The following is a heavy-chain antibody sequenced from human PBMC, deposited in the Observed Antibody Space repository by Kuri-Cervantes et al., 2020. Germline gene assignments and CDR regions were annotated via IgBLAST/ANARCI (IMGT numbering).Heavy chain of an antibody. CDR2: ISYDGSNK. J-gene: IGHJ6*02. CDR3: ARGRRIAAAGTRYYGMDV. CDR1: GFTFSSYW. Sequence: GESLKISCAASGFTFSSYWMSWVRQAPGKGLEWVAVISYDGSNKYYADSVKGRFTISRDNAKNSLYLQMNSLRAEDTAVYYCARGRRIAAAGTRYYGMDVWGQGTTVTVSS. V-gene: IGHV3-30*03. D-gene: IGHD6-13*01.